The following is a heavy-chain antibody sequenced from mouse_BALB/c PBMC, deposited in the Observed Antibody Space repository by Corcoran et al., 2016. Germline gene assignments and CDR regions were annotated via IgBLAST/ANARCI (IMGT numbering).Heavy chain of an antibody. V-gene: IGHV1-9*01. CDR1: GYPFSRYW. CDR3: ARQGGTY. Sequence: QVQLQHSGAELMKPGASVKISCKASGYPFSRYWIEWVKQRPGHGLEGIGEILPGTSSTYYIENFKGKATFTADTSSNTAYIQLSSLTSEDSAVYYCARQGGTYWGQGTLVTVSA. CDR2: ILPGTSST. J-gene: IGHJ3*01.